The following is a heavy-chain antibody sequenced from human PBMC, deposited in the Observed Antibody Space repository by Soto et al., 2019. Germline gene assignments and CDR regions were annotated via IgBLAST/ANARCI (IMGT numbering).Heavy chain of an antibody. CDR1: GFTVSSNY. V-gene: IGHV3-66*04. CDR3: AKHNMPAYGDYGMFDY. Sequence: GGSLRLSCAASGFTVSSNYMSWVRQAPGKGLEWVSVIYSGGSTYYADSVKGRFTISRDNSKNTLYLQMNSLRAEDTAVYYCAKHNMPAYGDYGMFDYWGQGTLVTVSS. CDR2: IYSGGST. J-gene: IGHJ4*02. D-gene: IGHD4-17*01.